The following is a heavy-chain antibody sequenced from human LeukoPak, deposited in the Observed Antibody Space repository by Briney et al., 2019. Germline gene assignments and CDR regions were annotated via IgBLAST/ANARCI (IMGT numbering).Heavy chain of an antibody. V-gene: IGHV4-38-2*02. CDR3: ARASYDILTGQKAYYFDY. CDR2: IYHSGST. Sequence: SETLSLTCTVSGYSISSGYYWGWIRQPPGKGLEWIGSIYHSGSTYYNPSLKSRVTISVDTSKNQFSLKLSSVTAADTAVYYCARASYDILTGQKAYYFDYWGQGTLVTVSS. J-gene: IGHJ4*02. D-gene: IGHD3-9*01. CDR1: GYSISSGYY.